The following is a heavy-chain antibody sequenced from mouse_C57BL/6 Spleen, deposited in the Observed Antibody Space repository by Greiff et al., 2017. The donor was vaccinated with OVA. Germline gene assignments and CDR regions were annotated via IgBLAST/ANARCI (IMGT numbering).Heavy chain of an antibody. Sequence: QVQLQQSGAELARPGASVKLSCKASGYTFPSYGISWVKQRTGQGLEWIGEIYPRSGNTYYNAKFKGKATLTADKSSSTAYMELRSLTSEDSAVYFCARSYGSSPGYFDYWGQGTTLTVSS. D-gene: IGHD1-1*01. CDR3: ARSYGSSPGYFDY. CDR2: IYPRSGNT. J-gene: IGHJ2*01. CDR1: GYTFPSYG. V-gene: IGHV1-81*01.